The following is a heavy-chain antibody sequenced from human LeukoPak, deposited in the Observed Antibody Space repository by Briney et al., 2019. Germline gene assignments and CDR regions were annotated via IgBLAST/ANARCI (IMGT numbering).Heavy chain of an antibody. V-gene: IGHV3-11*04. J-gene: IGHJ4*02. CDR3: ARSAVAATETFDY. D-gene: IGHD2-15*01. Sequence: GGSLRLSCAASGFTFSYFYMSWIRQAPGKGLEWVSYISSSGSTIFYADSVKGRFTISRDNAKNSLYLQMNSLRAEDTAVYYCARSAVAATETFDYWGQGTLVTVSS. CDR1: GFTFSYFY. CDR2: ISSSGSTI.